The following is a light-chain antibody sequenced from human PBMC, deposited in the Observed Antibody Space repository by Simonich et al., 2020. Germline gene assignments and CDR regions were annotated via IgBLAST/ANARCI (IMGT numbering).Light chain of an antibody. CDR2: DVR. Sequence: QSALTQPASVSGSPGQSITISCTGTSSDVGGYNYVSWYQQHHGKAPKLMIYDVRKRPSGVSNRFSGSKSGNTASLTISGLQAEDEADYYCSSYTSSSTVVFGGGTKLTVL. J-gene: IGLJ2*01. V-gene: IGLV2-14*01. CDR3: SSYTSSSTVV. CDR1: SSDVGGYNY.